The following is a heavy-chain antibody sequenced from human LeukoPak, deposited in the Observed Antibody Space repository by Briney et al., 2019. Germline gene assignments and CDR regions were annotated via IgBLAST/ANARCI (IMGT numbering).Heavy chain of an antibody. J-gene: IGHJ3*01. Sequence: PSETLSLTCTVSGASTSAYYWSWIRQPAGKGLECIGYYYSGGNANYNPSLKTRVTISIDTSENQFSLRLTPVTAADTAVYFCAHSKRGGGYYINAFAVWGQGTLVTISS. CDR2: YYSGGNA. V-gene: IGHV4-59*01. CDR3: AHSKRGGGYYINAFAV. D-gene: IGHD1-26*01. CDR1: GASTSAYY.